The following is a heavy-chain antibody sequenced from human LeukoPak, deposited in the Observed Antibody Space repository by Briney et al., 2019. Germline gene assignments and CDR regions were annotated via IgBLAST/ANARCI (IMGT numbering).Heavy chain of an antibody. Sequence: GASVKVSCKASGGTFSSYAISWVRQAPGQGLEWMGRIIPIFGTANYAQKFQGRVTITTDESTSTAYMELSSLRSEDTAVYYCASLTFGGVIFDYWGQGTLVTVSS. J-gene: IGHJ4*02. D-gene: IGHD3-16*01. V-gene: IGHV1-69*05. CDR2: IIPIFGTA. CDR3: ASLTFGGVIFDY. CDR1: GGTFSSYA.